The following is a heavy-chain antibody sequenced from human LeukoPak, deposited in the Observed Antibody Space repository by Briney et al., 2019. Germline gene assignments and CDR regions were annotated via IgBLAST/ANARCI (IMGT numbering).Heavy chain of an antibody. D-gene: IGHD3-22*01. CDR3: ARGWEYDSSGYYQYYFGY. V-gene: IGHV3-53*01. CDR1: GFTFRSYT. CDR2: IYSGGST. J-gene: IGHJ4*02. Sequence: GGSLRLSCAASGFTFRSYTIHWVRQAPGKGLEWVSFIYSGGSTYYADSVKGRFTISRDKTKNTLYLQMNSLRAEDTAVYYCARGWEYDSSGYYQYYFGYWGQGTLVTVSS.